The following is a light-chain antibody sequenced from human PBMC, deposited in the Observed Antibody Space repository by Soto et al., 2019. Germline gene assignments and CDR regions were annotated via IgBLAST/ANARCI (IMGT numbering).Light chain of an antibody. J-gene: IGKJ1*01. CDR3: QQYYGSPWT. CDR1: QSVLYISNNQHY. V-gene: IGKV4-1*01. CDR2: WAS. Sequence: DIVMTQSPDSLAVSLGERATIKCKSSQSVLYISNNQHYLAWYQQKPGQPPKLLIYWASTRESGVPDRFTGSGSGTDFTLTISSLQAEDVAVYYCQQYYGSPWTFGQGTKVEIK.